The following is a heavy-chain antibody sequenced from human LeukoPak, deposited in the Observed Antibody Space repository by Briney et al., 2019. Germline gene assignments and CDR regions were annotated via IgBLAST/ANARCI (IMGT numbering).Heavy chain of an antibody. CDR1: GFTVSSNY. CDR3: ARAPIYDSSGLDAFDI. V-gene: IGHV3-66*01. J-gene: IGHJ3*02. D-gene: IGHD3-22*01. Sequence: GGSLRLSCAASGFTVSSNYMSWVRQAPGKGLEWVSVIYSGGSTYYADSVKGRFTISRDNSKNTLYLQMNSLRAEDTAVYYCARAPIYDSSGLDAFDIWGQGTIVTVSS. CDR2: IYSGGST.